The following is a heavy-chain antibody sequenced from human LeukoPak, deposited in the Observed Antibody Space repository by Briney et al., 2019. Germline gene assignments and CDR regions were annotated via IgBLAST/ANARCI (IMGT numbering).Heavy chain of an antibody. CDR1: GGTFSSYA. D-gene: IGHD2-2*01. V-gene: IGHV1-69*05. CDR2: IIPIFGTA. CDR3: ARDAPYVVVPGGLDP. J-gene: IGHJ5*02. Sequence: ASVKVSCKASGGTFSSYAISWVRQAPGQGLEWMGGIIPIFGTANYAQKFQGRVTITTDESTSTAYMELSSLRSEDTAVYYCARDAPYVVVPGGLDPWGQGTLVTVSS.